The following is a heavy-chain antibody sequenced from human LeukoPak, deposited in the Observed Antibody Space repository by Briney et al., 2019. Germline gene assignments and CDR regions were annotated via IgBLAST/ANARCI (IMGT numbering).Heavy chain of an antibody. Sequence: PSETLSLTCAVYGGSFSGYYWSWIRQPPGKGLEWIEEINHSGSTNYNPSLKSRVTISVDTSKNQFSLELSSVTAADTAVYYCARGQDFWSGPRMDVWGKGTTVTVSS. V-gene: IGHV4-34*01. CDR1: GGSFSGYY. CDR3: ARGQDFWSGPRMDV. D-gene: IGHD3-3*01. J-gene: IGHJ6*03. CDR2: INHSGST.